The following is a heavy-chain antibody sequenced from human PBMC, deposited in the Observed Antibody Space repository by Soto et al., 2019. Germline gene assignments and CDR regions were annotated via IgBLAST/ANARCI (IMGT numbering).Heavy chain of an antibody. CDR1: GDSVTGSSYY. Sequence: QVQLRESGPGLLKPSETLSLTCAVSGDSVTGSSYYCSLVRQSPGNGLEWIAYIYYCYFTNYSPSRSLRHALSVESFRTLVSLKLTSVTAADTAVYSCAAGQVSANDYGYLGPYHFSGMAVWGQGTTVTVSS. V-gene: IGHV4-61*01. D-gene: IGHD5-18*01. CDR3: AAGQVSANDYGYLGPYHFSGMAV. CDR2: IYYCYFT. J-gene: IGHJ6*02.